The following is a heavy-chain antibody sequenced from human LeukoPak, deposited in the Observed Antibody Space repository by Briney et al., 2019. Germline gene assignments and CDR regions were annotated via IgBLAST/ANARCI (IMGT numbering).Heavy chain of an antibody. CDR3: AKDRGGYCSRTSCYSGLYGDYLFDS. J-gene: IGHJ5*01. CDR1: GFIFDDYT. Sequence: PGGSLRLSCAASGFIFDDYTMHWVRQAPGKGLEWVSLINWVGGSTYYADSVKGRFTISRDNGKNSLYLQMNSLRTEDTALYYCAKDRGGYCSRTSCYSGLYGDYLFDSWGQGTLVTVSS. D-gene: IGHD2-2*01. CDR2: INWVGGST. V-gene: IGHV3-43*01.